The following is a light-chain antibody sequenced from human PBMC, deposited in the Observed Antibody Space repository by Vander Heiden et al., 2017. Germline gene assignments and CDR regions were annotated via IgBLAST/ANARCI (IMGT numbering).Light chain of an antibody. CDR2: DAA. Sequence: EIVMTQSPATLSVSPGERATIPCSASQSVSSNLAGYQQKPGQAPRLLIYDAATRATGIPARFSGSGSGTEFTLTISSLQSEDFAVYYCQQYNNWPPLTFGGGTKVEIK. CDR3: QQYNNWPPLT. V-gene: IGKV3D-15*01. CDR1: QSVSSN. J-gene: IGKJ4*01.